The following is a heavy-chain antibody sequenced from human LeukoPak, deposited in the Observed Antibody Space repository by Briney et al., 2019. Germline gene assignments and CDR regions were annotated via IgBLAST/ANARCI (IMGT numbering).Heavy chain of an antibody. Sequence: GGSLRLSCAASGFTFSSYAMHWVRQAPGKGLEYVSAISSNGGSTYYANSVKGRFTISRDNSKNTLYLQMGSLRSEDTAVYYCARDPEGPAPPFDYWGQGTLVTVSS. J-gene: IGHJ4*02. CDR2: ISSNGGST. D-gene: IGHD2-2*01. V-gene: IGHV3-64*01. CDR1: GFTFSSYA. CDR3: ARDPEGPAPPFDY.